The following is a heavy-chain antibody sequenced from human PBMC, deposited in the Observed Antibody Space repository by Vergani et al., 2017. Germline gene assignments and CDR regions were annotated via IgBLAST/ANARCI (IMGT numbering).Heavy chain of an antibody. CDR1: GFTFDDYG. CDR2: INWNGGST. J-gene: IGHJ4*02. D-gene: IGHD2-2*01. V-gene: IGHV3-20*04. Sequence: EVQLVESGGGVVRPGGSLRLSCAASGFTFDDYGMSWVRQAPGKGLEWVSGINWNGGSTGYADSVKGRFTISRDNSKNTLYLQMNSLRAEDTAVYYCAKGRYCSSTSCLPRGLFDYWGQGTLVTVSS. CDR3: AKGRYCSSTSCLPRGLFDY.